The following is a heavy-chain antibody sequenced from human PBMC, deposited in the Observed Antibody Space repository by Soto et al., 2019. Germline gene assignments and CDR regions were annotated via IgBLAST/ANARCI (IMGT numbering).Heavy chain of an antibody. CDR2: ISSNGGST. V-gene: IGHV3-64D*06. J-gene: IGHJ4*02. Sequence: GSLRLSCSVFGFTFSSYAMHWVRQAPGKGLQYVSSISSNGGSTYYADSVKGRFTISRDNSKNTLYLQMSSLRVDGTAVYYCVKDRYVDFWGQGTLVTVSS. CDR1: GFTFSSYA. CDR3: VKDRYVDF.